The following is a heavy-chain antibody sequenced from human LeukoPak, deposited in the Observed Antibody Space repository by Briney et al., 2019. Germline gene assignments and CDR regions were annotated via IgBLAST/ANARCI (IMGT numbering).Heavy chain of an antibody. CDR2: IIPILGIA. CDR1: VGTFRSYA. Sequence: ASVKVSCKASVGTFRSYAISWVRQAPGQGLEWMGRIIPILGIANYAQKFQGRVTITADKSTSTAYMELSSLRSEDTAVYYCARDSGGYSSGWYLAYWGQGTLVTVSS. CDR3: ARDSGGYSSGWYLAY. D-gene: IGHD6-19*01. J-gene: IGHJ4*02. V-gene: IGHV1-69*04.